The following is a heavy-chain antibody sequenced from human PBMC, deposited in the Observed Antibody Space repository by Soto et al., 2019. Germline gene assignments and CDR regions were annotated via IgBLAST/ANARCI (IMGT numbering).Heavy chain of an antibody. Sequence: GGSLRLSCAASGFTFSSYSMNWVRQAPGKGLEWVSYISSSSSTIYYADSVKGRFTISRDNAKNSLYLQMNSLRDEGTAVYYCARDPLRLYSSSWAYFDYWGQGTLVTVSS. V-gene: IGHV3-48*02. J-gene: IGHJ4*02. D-gene: IGHD6-13*01. CDR1: GFTFSSYS. CDR2: ISSSSSTI. CDR3: ARDPLRLYSSSWAYFDY.